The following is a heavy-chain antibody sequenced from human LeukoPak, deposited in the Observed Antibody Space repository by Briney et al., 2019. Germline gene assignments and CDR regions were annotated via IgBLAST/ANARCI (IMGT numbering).Heavy chain of an antibody. CDR3: ARGQVAARPNYFDS. J-gene: IGHJ4*02. CDR1: GFTFSSYS. Sequence: GGSLRLSCAGSGFTFSSYSMNWVRQAPGKGLEWVSYISSTSYIYNADSVKGRFTISRDNAKNSLYLQMNSLRAEDTAVYYCARGQVAARPNYFDSWGQGTLVTVSS. CDR2: ISSTSYI. V-gene: IGHV3-21*01. D-gene: IGHD6-6*01.